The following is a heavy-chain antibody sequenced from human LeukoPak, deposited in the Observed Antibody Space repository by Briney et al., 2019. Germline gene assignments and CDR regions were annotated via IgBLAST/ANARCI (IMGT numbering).Heavy chain of an antibody. V-gene: IGHV1-18*01. D-gene: IGHD6-25*01. J-gene: IGHJ3*02. Sequence: ASVKVSCKASGYTFTSYGISWVRQAPGQGLEWMGWISAYNGNTNYAQKPQGRVTMTTDTSTSTAYMELRSLRSDDTAVYYCARGDLFLGGYSSGNDAFDIWGQGTMVTVSS. CDR2: ISAYNGNT. CDR3: ARGDLFLGGYSSGNDAFDI. CDR1: GYTFTSYG.